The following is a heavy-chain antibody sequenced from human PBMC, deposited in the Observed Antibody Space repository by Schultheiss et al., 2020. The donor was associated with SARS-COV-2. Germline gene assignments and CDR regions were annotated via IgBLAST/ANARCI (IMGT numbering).Heavy chain of an antibody. CDR3: AREEGRYCSSTSCYEGRDY. Sequence: GESLKISCAASGFTFSSYSMNWVRQAPGKGLEWVSSISSTSNYIYYADSVKGRFTISRDNAKNSLYLQMNSLRAEDTAVYYCAREEGRYCSSTSCYEGRDYWGQGTLVTVSS. CDR2: ISSTSNYI. CDR1: GFTFSSYS. V-gene: IGHV3-21*01. D-gene: IGHD2-2*01. J-gene: IGHJ4*02.